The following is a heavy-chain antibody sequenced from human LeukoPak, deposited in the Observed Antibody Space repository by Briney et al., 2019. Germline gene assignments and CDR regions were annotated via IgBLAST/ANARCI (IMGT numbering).Heavy chain of an antibody. V-gene: IGHV4-34*01. CDR3: AREYDGDYV. J-gene: IGHJ4*02. CDR1: GGSFSGYY. D-gene: IGHD4-17*01. Sequence: SETLSLTCAVYGGSFSGYYWSWIRQPPGKGLEWIGEINHSGSTNYNPSLKSRVTISVDTSKNQFSLKLSSVTAADTAVYYCAREYDGDYVWGQGTLVTVSS. CDR2: INHSGST.